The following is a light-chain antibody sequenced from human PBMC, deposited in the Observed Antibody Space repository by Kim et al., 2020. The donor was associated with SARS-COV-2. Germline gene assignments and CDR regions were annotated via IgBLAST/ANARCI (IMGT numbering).Light chain of an antibody. V-gene: IGKV3-11*01. CDR2: DAS. CDR1: QSVSSY. J-gene: IGKJ4*01. CDR3: QHRRNWPLT. Sequence: LSPGERATLSCRASQSVSSYLAWYQQKPGQAPRLLIYDASNRATDIPARFSGDGSGTDFTLTISSLEPEEFAVYYSQHRRNWPLTFGGGTKVDIK.